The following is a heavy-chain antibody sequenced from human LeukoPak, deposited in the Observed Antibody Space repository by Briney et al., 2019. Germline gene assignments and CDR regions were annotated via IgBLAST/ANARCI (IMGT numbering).Heavy chain of an antibody. CDR1: GYTFTSYA. V-gene: IGHV1-69*06. CDR2: IIPIFGTA. J-gene: IGHJ4*02. CDR3: ARSDYPRSYFDY. D-gene: IGHD3-16*01. Sequence: ASVKVSCKASGYTFTSYAISWVRQAPGQGLEWMGGIIPIFGTANYAQKFQGRATITADKSTSTAYMELSSLRSEDTAVYYCARSDYPRSYFDYWGQGTLVTVSS.